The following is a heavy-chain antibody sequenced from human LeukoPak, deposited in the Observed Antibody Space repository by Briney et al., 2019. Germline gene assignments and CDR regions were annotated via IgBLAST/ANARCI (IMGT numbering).Heavy chain of an antibody. J-gene: IGHJ4*02. CDR1: AFTFSDYS. Sequence: GGSLRLSCAASAFTFSDYSMNWVRQAPGKGLECVSYISGRSSTIYYADSVKGRFTISRDKAKSSMYLQMNSLRAEDTAVYYCARERIKSGSYYFDYWGQGTLVSVSS. D-gene: IGHD1-26*01. V-gene: IGHV3-48*01. CDR2: ISGRSSTI. CDR3: ARERIKSGSYYFDY.